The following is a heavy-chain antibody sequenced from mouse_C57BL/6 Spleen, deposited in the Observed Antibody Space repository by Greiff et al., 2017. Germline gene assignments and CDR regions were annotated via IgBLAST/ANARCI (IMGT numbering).Heavy chain of an antibody. Sequence: DVMLVASGGGLVQPKGSLKLSCAASGFSFNTYAMNWVRQAPGKGLEWVARIRSKSNNYATYYADSVKDRFTISRDDSESMLYLQMNNLKTEDTAMYYCAYGYEGFAYWGQGTLVTVSA. CDR2: IRSKSNNYAT. D-gene: IGHD2-2*01. CDR1: GFSFNTYA. V-gene: IGHV10-1*01. J-gene: IGHJ3*01. CDR3: AYGYEGFAY.